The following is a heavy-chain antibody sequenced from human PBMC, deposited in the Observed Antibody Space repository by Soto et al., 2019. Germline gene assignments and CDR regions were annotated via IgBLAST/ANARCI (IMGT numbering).Heavy chain of an antibody. CDR2: IFSIGST. CDR3: ARHRRSITTYGDAFDI. J-gene: IGHJ3*02. V-gene: IGHV4-39*01. CDR1: GGSISSTPYY. Sequence: QLELQESGAGLVKPSETLSLTCTVSGGSISSTPYYWGWIRQPPEKGLEWVGTIFSIGSTYYNPSLQSRVSISVDTSKNQFSLKVNSVTAADMALYYCARHRRSITTYGDAFDIWGQGTMVTVSS. D-gene: IGHD1-1*01.